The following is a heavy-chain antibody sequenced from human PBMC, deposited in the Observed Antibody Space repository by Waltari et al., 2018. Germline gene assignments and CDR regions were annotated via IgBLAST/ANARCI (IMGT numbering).Heavy chain of an antibody. CDR1: GGSISSYY. CDR2: IYYSGIT. CDR3: AKNSAAKNYYYYYGMDV. D-gene: IGHD2-2*01. J-gene: IGHJ6*02. Sequence: QVQLQESGPGLVKPSETLSLTCTVSGGSISSYYWSWIRQPPGKGLEWIGYIYYSGITNYNPSLKSRVTISVDTSKNQFSLKLSSVTAADTAVYYCAKNSAAKNYYYYYGMDVWGQGTTVTVSS. V-gene: IGHV4-59*01.